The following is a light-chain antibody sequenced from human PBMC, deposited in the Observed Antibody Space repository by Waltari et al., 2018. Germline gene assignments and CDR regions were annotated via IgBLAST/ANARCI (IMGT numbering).Light chain of an antibody. V-gene: IGLV1-40*01. CDR1: SSNIGAGYD. CDR2: SYN. J-gene: IGLJ2*01. CDR3: QSYDGSLSASI. Sequence: QSVLTQLPSMSGPPGQRVTISCTGSSSNIGAGYDFHWYQQLPVTAPKLLIYSYNNRPSGVPDRFSGSKSGTSASLAIAGLQAEDEADYYCQSYDGSLSASIFGGVTKLTVL.